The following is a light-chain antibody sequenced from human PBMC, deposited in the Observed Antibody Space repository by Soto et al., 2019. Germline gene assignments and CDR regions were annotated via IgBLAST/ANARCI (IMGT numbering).Light chain of an antibody. Sequence: EIVLTQSPGTLSLSPGERATLSCRASQSVSSSYLGWYQQKPGQAPRLLIYGASSRATGIPDRFSGSGSGTDFTLTISRLEPEDFAVYYCQKYGSSPPITFGQGTRLEIK. J-gene: IGKJ5*01. CDR2: GAS. CDR1: QSVSSSY. V-gene: IGKV3-20*01. CDR3: QKYGSSPPIT.